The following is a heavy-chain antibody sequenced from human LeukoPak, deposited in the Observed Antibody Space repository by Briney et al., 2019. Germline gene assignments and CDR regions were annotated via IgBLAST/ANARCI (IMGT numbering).Heavy chain of an antibody. D-gene: IGHD3-10*01. CDR1: GGSISSSSYY. V-gene: IGHV4-61*01. Sequence: PSETLSLTCTVSGGSISSSSYYWSWIRQPPGKGLEWIGYIYYSGSTNYNPSLKSRVTISVDTSKNQFSLKLSSVTAADTAVYYCARGSMVRGPKPDDYYYYGMDVWGQGTTVTVSS. CDR3: ARGSMVRGPKPDDYYYYGMDV. CDR2: IYYSGST. J-gene: IGHJ6*02.